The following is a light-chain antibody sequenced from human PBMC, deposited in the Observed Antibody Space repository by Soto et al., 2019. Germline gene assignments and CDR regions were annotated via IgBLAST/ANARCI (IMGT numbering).Light chain of an antibody. J-gene: IGKJ2*01. V-gene: IGKV1-33*01. CDR2: DAS. CDR3: QQYGSSPPYT. CDR1: QDISNY. Sequence: DIQMTQSPSSLSASVGDRVTITCQASQDISNYLNWYQQKPGKAPKLLIYDASNLETGVPSRFSGSGSGTDFTFTISSLQPEDFAVYYCQQYGSSPPYTFGQGTKVEIK.